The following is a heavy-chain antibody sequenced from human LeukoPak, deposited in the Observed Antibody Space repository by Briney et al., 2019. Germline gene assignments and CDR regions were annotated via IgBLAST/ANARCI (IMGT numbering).Heavy chain of an antibody. CDR1: GFTFSSKA. CDR2: TSYDERYK. Sequence: GGSLRLSCAASGFTFSSKALHWARQAPGKGLEWVAVTSYDERYKHYADSVRGRFTISRDNSKNTLYLQMNSLRPEDTAVYFCAACTSPICSGGGAEYFQFWGQGALVTVSS. CDR3: AACTSPICSGGGAEYFQF. J-gene: IGHJ1*01. D-gene: IGHD2-2*01. V-gene: IGHV3-30*04.